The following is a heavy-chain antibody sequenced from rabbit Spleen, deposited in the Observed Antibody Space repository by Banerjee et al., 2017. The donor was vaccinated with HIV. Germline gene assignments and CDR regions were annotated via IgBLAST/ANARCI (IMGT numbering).Heavy chain of an antibody. CDR1: GVSFSSSDY. Sequence: EQLEESGGGLVKPEGSLTLTCKASGVSFSSSDYMCWVRQAPGKGLEWIGCIWIGGGTTYYASWATGRFTISKTSSATVTLQMTSLTAADTATYFCARDSGTSFSSYGMDLWGQGTLVTVS. CDR2: IWIGGGTT. D-gene: IGHD8-1*01. CDR3: ARDSGTSFSSYGMDL. V-gene: IGHV1S45*01. J-gene: IGHJ6*01.